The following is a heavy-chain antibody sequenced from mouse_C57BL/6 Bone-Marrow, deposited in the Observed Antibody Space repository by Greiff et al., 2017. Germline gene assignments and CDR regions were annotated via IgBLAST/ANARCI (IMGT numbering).Heavy chain of an antibody. CDR1: GYAFSSSW. CDR3: ARSLWFAY. CDR2: IYPGDGDT. Sequence: VQLQQSGPELVKPGASVKISCKASGYAFSSSWMNWVKQRPGKGLEWIGRIYPGDGDTNYNGKFKGKATLTADKSSSTAYMQLSSLTSEDSAVXFCARSLWFAYWGQGTLVTGSA. J-gene: IGHJ3*01. D-gene: IGHD6-2*01. V-gene: IGHV1-82*01.